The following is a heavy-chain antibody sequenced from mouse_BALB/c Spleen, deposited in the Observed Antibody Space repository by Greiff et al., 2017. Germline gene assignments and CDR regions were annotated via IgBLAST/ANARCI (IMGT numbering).Heavy chain of an antibody. V-gene: IGHV5-12-1*01. CDR1: GFAFSSYD. CDR2: ISSGGGST. CDR3: ARSTMITWFAY. J-gene: IGHJ3*01. Sequence: EVQVVESGGGLVKPGGSLKLSCAASGFAFSSYDMSWVRQTPEKRLEWVAYISSGGGSTYYPDTVKGRFTISRDNAKNTLYLQMSSLKSEDTAMYYCARSTMITWFAYWGQGTLVTVSA. D-gene: IGHD2-4*01.